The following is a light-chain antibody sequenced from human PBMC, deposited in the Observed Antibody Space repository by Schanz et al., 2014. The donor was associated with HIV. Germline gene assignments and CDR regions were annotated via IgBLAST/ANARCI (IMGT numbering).Light chain of an antibody. V-gene: IGLV7-46*01. J-gene: IGLJ1*01. Sequence: QAVVTQEPSVTVSPGGTVTLTCGASTGAVTSGHYPYWFQQKPGQAPRTLIYDTSDKHSWTPARFSGSLLGGKAALTLSGAQPEDEAEYYCLLSYSGALYVFGTGTKLTVL. CDR2: DTS. CDR1: TGAVTSGHY. CDR3: LLSYSGALYV.